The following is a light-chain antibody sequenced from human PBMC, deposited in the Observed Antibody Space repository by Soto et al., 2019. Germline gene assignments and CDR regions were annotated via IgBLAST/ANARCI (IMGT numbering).Light chain of an antibody. V-gene: IGKV3-20*01. J-gene: IGKJ1*01. CDR1: PSVSSSY. CDR3: QQYGSSPWT. CDR2: GAS. Sequence: EIVLTQSPGTLSLSPGERATLSCRASPSVSSSYLAWYQQKPGQAPRPLIYGASSRATGIPDRFSGSGSGTDFTLTISRLESEDFAVYYCQQYGSSPWTFGQGTKVEIK.